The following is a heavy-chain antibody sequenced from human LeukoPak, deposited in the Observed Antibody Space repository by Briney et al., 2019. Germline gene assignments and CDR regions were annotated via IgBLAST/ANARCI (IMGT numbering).Heavy chain of an antibody. V-gene: IGHV5-51*01. CDR1: GYSFTSYW. CDR3: ARSAVDYDFWSGYYGDWFDP. J-gene: IGHJ5*02. D-gene: IGHD3-3*01. CDR2: IYPGDSDT. Sequence: GESLKISCKGSGYSFTSYWIGWVRQMPGKGLEWMGIIYPGDSDTRYSPSFQGQVTISADKSISTAYLQWSSLKASDTAVYYCARSAVDYDFWSGYYGDWFDPWGQGTLVTVSS.